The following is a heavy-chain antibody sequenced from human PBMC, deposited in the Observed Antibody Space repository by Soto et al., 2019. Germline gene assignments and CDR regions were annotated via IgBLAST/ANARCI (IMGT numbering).Heavy chain of an antibody. Sequence: PSETLSLTCTVSGGSISSYYWSWIRQPPGKGLEWIGYIYYSGSTNYNPSLKSRVTIPVDTSKNQFSLKLSSVTAADTAVYYCARYGDYGGPFDYWGQGTLVTVSS. D-gene: IGHD4-17*01. CDR3: ARYGDYGGPFDY. J-gene: IGHJ4*02. CDR1: GGSISSYY. V-gene: IGHV4-59*01. CDR2: IYYSGST.